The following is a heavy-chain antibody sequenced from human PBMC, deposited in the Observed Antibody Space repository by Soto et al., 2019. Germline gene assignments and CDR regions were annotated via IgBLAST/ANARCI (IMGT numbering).Heavy chain of an antibody. CDR1: GGTFSSYT. D-gene: IGHD6-13*01. Sequence: SVKVSCKASGGTFSSYTISWVRQAPGQGLEWMGRIIPILGIANYAQKFQGRVTITADKSTSTAYMELSSLRSEDTAVYYCASLSSSWYHSFDYWGQGTLVTVSS. CDR3: ASLSSSWYHSFDY. J-gene: IGHJ4*02. V-gene: IGHV1-69*02. CDR2: IIPILGIA.